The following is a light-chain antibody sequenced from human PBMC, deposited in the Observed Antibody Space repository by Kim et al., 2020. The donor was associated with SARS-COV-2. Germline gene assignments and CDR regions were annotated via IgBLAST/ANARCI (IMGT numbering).Light chain of an antibody. V-gene: IGLV2-14*03. Sequence: QSALTQPASVSGSPGQSITISCTGTSSDVGGYNYVSWYQHHPGKAPKLMIYDVSNRPSGVSNRFSGSKSGNTASLTISGLQAEDEADYYCSSYTSSSTRVFGGGTQLTFL. CDR1: SSDVGGYNY. J-gene: IGLJ3*02. CDR3: SSYTSSSTRV. CDR2: DVS.